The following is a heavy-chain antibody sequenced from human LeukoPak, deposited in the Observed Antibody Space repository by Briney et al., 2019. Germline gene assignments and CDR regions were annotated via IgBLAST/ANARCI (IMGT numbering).Heavy chain of an antibody. V-gene: IGHV4-34*01. CDR1: GGSFSGYY. CDR3: ARGLIAYYYYAMDV. J-gene: IGHJ6*02. Sequence: SETLSLTCAVYGGSFSGYYWSWIRQPPGKGLEWIGEINHSGSTKYNPSLKSRATISVDTSKNQFSLKVRSVTAADTAVYYCARGLIAYYYYAMDVWGQGTTVTVSS. CDR2: INHSGST. D-gene: IGHD3-22*01.